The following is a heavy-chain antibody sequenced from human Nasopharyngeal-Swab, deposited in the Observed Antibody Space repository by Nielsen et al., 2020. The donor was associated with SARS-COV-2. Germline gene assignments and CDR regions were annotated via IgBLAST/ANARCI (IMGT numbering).Heavy chain of an antibody. CDR3: AGGEKGYSYGYYWYFDL. Sequence: WVRQAPGQGLEWMGWISAYNGNTNYAQKLQGRVTMTTDTSTSTAYMELRSLRSDDTAVYYCAGGEKGYSYGYYWYFDLWGRGTLVTVSS. CDR2: ISAYNGNT. V-gene: IGHV1-18*01. J-gene: IGHJ2*01. D-gene: IGHD5-18*01.